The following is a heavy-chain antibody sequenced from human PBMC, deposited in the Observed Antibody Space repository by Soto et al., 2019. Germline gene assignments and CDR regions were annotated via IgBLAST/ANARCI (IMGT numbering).Heavy chain of an antibody. Sequence: QITLKESGPPLVRPAQTLTLTCAFSGFSLTTTSMGVAWIRQPPGTALEWLALIYWDDDQRYSPSLKDRLTISQDTSRSRVVLTISNMNPEDTGTYFCAHAGDYDLLSFDHWGREPWSPSPQ. J-gene: IGHJ4*02. D-gene: IGHD4-17*01. CDR2: IYWDDDQ. CDR1: GFSLTTTSMG. V-gene: IGHV2-5*02. CDR3: AHAGDYDLLSFDH.